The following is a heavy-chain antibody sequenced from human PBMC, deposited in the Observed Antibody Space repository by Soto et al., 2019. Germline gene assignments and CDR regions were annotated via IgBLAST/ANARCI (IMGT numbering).Heavy chain of an antibody. CDR1: GFSFSAHD. CDR3: ARNGDGHHDFLDY. Sequence: GGSLRLSCAASGFSFSAHDMTWVRQAPGRGLEWVANINQDGNEDNLLDSVKGRFTISRDNAKNSLFLQMNSLRVDDTAVYYCARNGDGHHDFLDYWGQGALVTVSS. D-gene: IGHD2-21*02. J-gene: IGHJ4*02. V-gene: IGHV3-7*01. CDR2: INQDGNED.